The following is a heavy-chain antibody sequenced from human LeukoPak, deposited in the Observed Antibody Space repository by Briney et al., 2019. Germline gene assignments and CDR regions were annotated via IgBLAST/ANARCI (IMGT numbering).Heavy chain of an antibody. CDR3: ARGDVPAGRGYNWFDT. CDR1: GCSFNDYY. J-gene: IGHJ5*02. CDR2: INARGDT. V-gene: IGHV4-34*01. Sequence: SETLSLTCAVYGCSFNDYYWYWARHPPGKGLEWIGEINARGDTNYNPSLKRRVAISVDSSQNQSSLTLTSMIAAETAIYYCARGDVPAGRGYNWFDTWGQGTLVTVSS. D-gene: IGHD2-2*01.